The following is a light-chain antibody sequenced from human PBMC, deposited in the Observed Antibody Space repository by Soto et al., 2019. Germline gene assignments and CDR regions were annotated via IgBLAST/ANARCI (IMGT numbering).Light chain of an antibody. Sequence: QSALTQPASVSGSPGQSITISCTGTSSDVGAYNYVSWYQQHPGKAPKLMIFDVSNRPSGVSDRFSGSKSGNTASLTISGLQGEDEAAYYCSSYTSSSTWVFGGGTKRTVL. CDR3: SSYTSSSTWV. V-gene: IGLV2-14*01. J-gene: IGLJ3*02. CDR1: SSDVGAYNY. CDR2: DVS.